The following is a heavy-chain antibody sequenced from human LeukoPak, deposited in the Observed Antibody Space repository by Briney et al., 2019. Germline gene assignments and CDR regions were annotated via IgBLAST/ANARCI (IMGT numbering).Heavy chain of an antibody. Sequence: GGSLRLSCAGSGFSFSFPFNYHAMSWVRQAPGKGLEWVSGISGSGDSTYYADSVKGRFTISRDNPKNTLYLQMNSLRAEDTAVYYCAQDRTTMIVDAFDIWGQGTMVTASS. CDR3: AQDRTTMIVDAFDI. D-gene: IGHD3-22*01. CDR1: GFSFSFPFNYHA. J-gene: IGHJ3*02. V-gene: IGHV3-23*01. CDR2: ISGSGDST.